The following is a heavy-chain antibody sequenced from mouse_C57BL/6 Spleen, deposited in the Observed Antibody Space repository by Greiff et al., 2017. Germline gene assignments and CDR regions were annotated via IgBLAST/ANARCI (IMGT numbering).Heavy chain of an antibody. CDR2: IHPSDSDT. Sequence: VQLQQPGAELVKPGASVKVSRKASGYTFTSYWMHWVKQRPGQGLEWIGRIHPSDSDTNYNQKFTGKATLTVDKSSSTAYMQLSSLTAEDSAVDDCAIYDYDEGFAYWGQGTLVTVSA. V-gene: IGHV1-74*01. J-gene: IGHJ3*01. CDR3: AIYDYDEGFAY. D-gene: IGHD2-4*01. CDR1: GYTFTSYW.